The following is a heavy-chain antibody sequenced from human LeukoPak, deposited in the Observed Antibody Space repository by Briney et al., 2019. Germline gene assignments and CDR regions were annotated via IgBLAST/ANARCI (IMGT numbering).Heavy chain of an antibody. V-gene: IGHV4-39*07. CDR3: ARERDFYDSSGSPSY. CDR2: IYYSGST. Sequence: SETLSLTCTVSGGSISSSSYYWGWIRQPPGKGLEWIGTIYYSGSTYYNPSLKSRVTISVDTSKNQFSLKVRSVTAADTAVYYCARERDFYDSSGSPSYWGQGTLVIVSS. J-gene: IGHJ4*02. D-gene: IGHD3-22*01. CDR1: GGSISSSSYY.